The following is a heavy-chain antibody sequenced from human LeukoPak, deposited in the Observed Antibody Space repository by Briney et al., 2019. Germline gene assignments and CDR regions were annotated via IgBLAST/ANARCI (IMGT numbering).Heavy chain of an antibody. Sequence: GGSLRLSCAAPGFTFSRSWMHWVRQSPGKGLVWVSRLNDDGSTTTYADSVKGRFTISRDNAKNTLYLQMNSLRAEDTAVYYCARALGSPLDFWGQGTPVTVSS. J-gene: IGHJ4*02. CDR1: GFTFSRSW. CDR2: LNDDGSTT. CDR3: ARALGSPLDF. V-gene: IGHV3-74*01. D-gene: IGHD1-26*01.